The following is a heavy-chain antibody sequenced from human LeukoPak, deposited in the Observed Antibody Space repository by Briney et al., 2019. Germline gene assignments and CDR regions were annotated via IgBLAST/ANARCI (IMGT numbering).Heavy chain of an antibody. Sequence: GASVKVSCKASGYTFTGYYMHWVRQAPGQGLEWMGWINPNSGGTNYAQKFQGRVTMTRDTSISTAYMELSRLRSDDTAVYYCARETPTQLWSSGNDYWGQGTLVTVSS. CDR3: ARETPTQLWSSGNDY. D-gene: IGHD5-18*01. CDR2: INPNSGGT. CDR1: GYTFTGYY. V-gene: IGHV1-2*02. J-gene: IGHJ4*02.